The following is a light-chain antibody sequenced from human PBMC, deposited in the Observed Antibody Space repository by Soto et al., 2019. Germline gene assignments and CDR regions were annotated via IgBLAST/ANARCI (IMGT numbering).Light chain of an antibody. Sequence: DIQMTQSPSSVSASVGDRVTITCRASQALSTWLAWYQQKPGNAPKLLIYAASSLFSGVPSRFSGSGSGTDFTLTISSLQPEDFATYYCQQADSLPLVTFGQGTRLEIK. J-gene: IGKJ5*01. CDR2: AAS. CDR3: QQADSLPLVT. CDR1: QALSTW. V-gene: IGKV1-12*01.